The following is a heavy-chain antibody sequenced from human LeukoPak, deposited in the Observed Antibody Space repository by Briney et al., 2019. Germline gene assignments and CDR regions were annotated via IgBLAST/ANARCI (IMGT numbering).Heavy chain of an antibody. CDR3: ARQKAAAGHFDY. D-gene: IGHD6-13*01. J-gene: IGHJ4*02. CDR1: GYTFTDYY. V-gene: IGHV1-2*02. Sequence: ASVKVSCKASGYTFTDYYIHWVRQAPGQGLEWMGWIDPNSGGTNYAQKFQGRVTMTGDTSISSAYMDLSRLRSDDTAVYYCARQKAAAGHFDYWGQGTLVTVSS. CDR2: IDPNSGGT.